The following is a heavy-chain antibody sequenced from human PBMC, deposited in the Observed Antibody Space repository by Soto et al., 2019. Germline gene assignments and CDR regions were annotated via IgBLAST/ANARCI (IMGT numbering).Heavy chain of an antibody. J-gene: IGHJ4*02. Sequence: PGGSLRLSCAASGFTFSNYWMHWVRQAPGKGLVWVSRINSNGSSISYADSVKGRFTISRDNAKNTLYLQMNSLRAEDTAVYFCVTGFDYWDQGTLVTVSS. CDR3: VTGFDY. CDR1: GFTFSNYW. CDR2: INSNGSSI. V-gene: IGHV3-74*01.